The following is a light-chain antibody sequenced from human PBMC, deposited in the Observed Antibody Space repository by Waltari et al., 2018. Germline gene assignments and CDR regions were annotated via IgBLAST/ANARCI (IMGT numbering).Light chain of an antibody. CDR2: DVS. CDR1: SSDVGTYNS. Sequence: QSALTQPASVSGSPGQSITISCTGTSSDVGTYNSVPWYQDHPGQGPKVIIYDVSDRHSGVSARFSGSKSGNTASLTISGLQAEDEADYYCSSQSSDDVVLFGGGTKVTVL. J-gene: IGLJ3*02. CDR3: SSQSSDDVVL. V-gene: IGLV2-14*03.